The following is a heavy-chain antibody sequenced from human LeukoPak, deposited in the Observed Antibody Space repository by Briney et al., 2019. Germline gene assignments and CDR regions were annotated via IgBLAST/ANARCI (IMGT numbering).Heavy chain of an antibody. V-gene: IGHV3-23*01. CDR3: AKNGKYYFDY. CDR2: ISSSGDST. Sequence: GGSLRLSCAASGFTFTYFAFSWVRQAPGKGLEWVSTISSSGDSTYYADSVKGRFTLPRDNSKNTLYLQMNSLRAEDTAVYYCAKNGKYYFDYWGQGTLLTVSS. CDR1: GFTFTYFA. J-gene: IGHJ4*02.